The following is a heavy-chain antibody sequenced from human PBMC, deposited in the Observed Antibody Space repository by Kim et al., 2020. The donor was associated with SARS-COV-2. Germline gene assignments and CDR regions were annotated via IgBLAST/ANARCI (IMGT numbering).Heavy chain of an antibody. CDR3: AKSFSEIYFGCDY. Sequence: GGSLRLSCAASGFTFNTYGMHWVRQAPGKGLEWVAVISNDGSNKYYADSVKGRFTISRDNSKNTLYLQMNSLRIEDTAVYYCAKSFSEIYFGCDYWGQGTLVTVSS. V-gene: IGHV3-30*18. CDR1: GFTFNTYG. J-gene: IGHJ4*02. D-gene: IGHD3-3*01. CDR2: ISNDGSNK.